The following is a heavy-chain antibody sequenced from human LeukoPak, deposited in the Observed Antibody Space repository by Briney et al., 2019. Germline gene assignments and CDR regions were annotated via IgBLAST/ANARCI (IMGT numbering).Heavy chain of an antibody. CDR1: GGSFIGYD. Sequence: SETLSLTCAVYGGSFIGYDWTWIRQPPGKGLEWIGEINHSGGTNYNPSLKSRVTISVDTSKNQFSLKLSSVTAADTAVYYCASLARGGNWFDPWGQGTLVAVSS. CDR2: INHSGGT. J-gene: IGHJ5*02. CDR3: ASLARGGNWFDP. V-gene: IGHV4-34*01. D-gene: IGHD6-6*01.